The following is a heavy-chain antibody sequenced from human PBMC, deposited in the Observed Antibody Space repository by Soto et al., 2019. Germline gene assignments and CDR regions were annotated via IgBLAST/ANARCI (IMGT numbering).Heavy chain of an antibody. Sequence: EVLLLESGGGLVQPGGSLRLSCVASGFTFKNYDMRWVRQVPGKGLEWVSGISGSGAITYYADSVRGRFTISRDNSKNTLYLQLNSLRAEDTAIYYCAKDRQFRSYYESAGHYNNWGQGTLVTVSS. CDR3: AKDRQFRSYYESAGHYNN. CDR1: GFTFKNYD. D-gene: IGHD3-10*01. CDR2: ISGSGAIT. V-gene: IGHV3-23*01. J-gene: IGHJ4*02.